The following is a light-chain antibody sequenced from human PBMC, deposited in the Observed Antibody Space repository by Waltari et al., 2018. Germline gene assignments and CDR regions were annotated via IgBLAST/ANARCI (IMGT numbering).Light chain of an antibody. CDR3: YSYAGSGTWV. Sequence: QSALTQPASVSGSPGQSITIPCTGTSSDVWPYNFSSWYQKNPGKAPKLIIYEGTKRPSGVSNRFSGSKAGNTASLTISGLQAEDEADYYCYSYAGSGTWVFGGGTKLTVL. J-gene: IGLJ3*02. V-gene: IGLV2-23*01. CDR2: EGT. CDR1: SSDVWPYNF.